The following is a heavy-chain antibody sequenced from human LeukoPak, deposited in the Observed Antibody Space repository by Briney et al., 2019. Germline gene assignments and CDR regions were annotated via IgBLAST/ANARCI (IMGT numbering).Heavy chain of an antibody. Sequence: ASVKVSCKASGYTFTGYYMHWVRQAPGQGLEWMGRINPNSGGTNYAQKLQGRVTMTTDTSTSTAYMELRSLRSDDTAVYYCARVVSGGSYALSYYFDYWGQGTLVTVSS. J-gene: IGHJ4*02. CDR1: GYTFTGYY. CDR2: INPNSGGT. D-gene: IGHD2-15*01. V-gene: IGHV1-2*06. CDR3: ARVVSGGSYALSYYFDY.